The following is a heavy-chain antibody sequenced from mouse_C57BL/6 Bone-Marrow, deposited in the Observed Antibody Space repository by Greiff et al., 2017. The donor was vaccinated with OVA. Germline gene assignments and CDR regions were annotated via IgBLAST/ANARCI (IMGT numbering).Heavy chain of an antibody. CDR2: INPRNGGT. Sequence: VQRVESGPELVKPGASVKLSCKASGYTFTSYWIHWVKQRPGQGLEWIGNINPRNGGTDYSEKFKSKATLTVDKSSSTAYMQLSSLSSEESAAYYCARGWLPYAMDYWGQGTSVTVSA. V-gene: IGHV1-53*01. CDR3: ARGWLPYAMDY. D-gene: IGHD2-3*01. J-gene: IGHJ4*01. CDR1: GYTFTSYW.